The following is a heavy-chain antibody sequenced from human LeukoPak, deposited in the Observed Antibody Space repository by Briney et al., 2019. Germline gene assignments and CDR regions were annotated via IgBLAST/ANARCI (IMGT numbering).Heavy chain of an antibody. V-gene: IGHV3-74*01. CDR2: INSDGSST. J-gene: IGHJ6*02. CDR3: ARGRGDIVVVPAAILPRRTQYGMDV. Sequence: GGSLRLSCAASGFTFSSYWMHWVRQAPGKGLEWVSRINSDGSSTSYADSVKGRFTISRDNAKNTLYLQMNSLRAEDTAVYYCARGRGDIVVVPAAILPRRTQYGMDVWGQGTTVTVSS. CDR1: GFTFSSYW. D-gene: IGHD2-2*02.